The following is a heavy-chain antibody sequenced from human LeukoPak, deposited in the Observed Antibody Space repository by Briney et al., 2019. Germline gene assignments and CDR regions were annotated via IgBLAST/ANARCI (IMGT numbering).Heavy chain of an antibody. D-gene: IGHD3-10*01. CDR3: ARDGMVRGVIIWDAFDI. Sequence: GVSLRLSCAASGFTFSSYSMNWVRQAPGKGLEWVSYISSSSSTIYYADSVKGRFTISRDNAKNSLYLQMNSLRDEDTAVYYCARDGMVRGVIIWDAFDIWGQGTMVTVSS. V-gene: IGHV3-48*02. CDR1: GFTFSSYS. CDR2: ISSSSSTI. J-gene: IGHJ3*02.